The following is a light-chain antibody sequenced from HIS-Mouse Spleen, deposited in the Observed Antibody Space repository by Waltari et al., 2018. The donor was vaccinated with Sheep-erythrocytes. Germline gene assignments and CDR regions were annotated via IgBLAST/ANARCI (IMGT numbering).Light chain of an antibody. CDR2: HDS. CDR1: KLGDKY. CDR3: QAWDSSTGV. Sequence: SYELTQPPSVSVSPGQTASITCAGDKLGDKYTCWYQQKPGQSPLLVIHHDSKRPPGIPVCFAGSNAGNTANRTIGGTPAMDEADYYSQAWDSSTGVFGGGTKLTVL. V-gene: IGLV3-1*01. J-gene: IGLJ2*01.